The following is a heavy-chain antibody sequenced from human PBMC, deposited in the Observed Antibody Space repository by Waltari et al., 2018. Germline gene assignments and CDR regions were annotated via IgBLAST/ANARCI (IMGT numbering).Heavy chain of an antibody. CDR2: ISWDGGST. V-gene: IGHV3-43*01. CDR1: GFPFDDYT. Sequence: EVQLVESGGVVVQPGGSLRLSCAASGFPFDDYTMPWVRQAPGKGLEWVSLISWDGGSTYYADSVKGRFTISRDNSKNSLYLQMNSLKTEDTALYYCAKDMGPSRYDSSGYFDYWGQGTLVTVSS. D-gene: IGHD3-22*01. CDR3: AKDMGPSRYDSSGYFDY. J-gene: IGHJ4*02.